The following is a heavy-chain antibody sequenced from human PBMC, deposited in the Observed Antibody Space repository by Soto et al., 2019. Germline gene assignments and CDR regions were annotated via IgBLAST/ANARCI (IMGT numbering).Heavy chain of an antibody. V-gene: IGHV3-23*01. J-gene: IGHJ4*02. CDR1: GFTFSSYA. Sequence: GGSLRLSCAASGFTFSSYAMSWVRQAPGKGLEWVSAINNSGGSTYYADSVKGRFTISRDNSKNTLYLQMNSLRAEDTAVYYCAKFSYNSSGYLFDYWGQGTLVTVSS. D-gene: IGHD3-22*01. CDR2: INNSGGST. CDR3: AKFSYNSSGYLFDY.